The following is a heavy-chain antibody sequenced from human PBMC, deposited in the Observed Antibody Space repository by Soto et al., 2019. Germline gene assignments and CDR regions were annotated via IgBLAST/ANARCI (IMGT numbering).Heavy chain of an antibody. V-gene: IGHV3-7*05. CDR2: IKQDGSEK. CDR1: GFTFSSYW. J-gene: IGHJ6*02. D-gene: IGHD2-2*01. CDR3: ARGQVPYRSSTSCYHKDYYYYYGMDV. Sequence: LSLSCAPSGFTFSSYWMSWVRQAPGKGLEWVANIKQDGSEKYYVDSVKGRFTISRDNAKNSLYLQMNSLRAEDTAVYYCARGQVPYRSSTSCYHKDYYYYYGMDVWGQGTTVTVSS.